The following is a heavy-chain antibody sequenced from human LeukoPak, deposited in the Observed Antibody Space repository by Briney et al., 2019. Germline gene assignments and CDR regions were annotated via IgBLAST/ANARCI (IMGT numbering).Heavy chain of an antibody. CDR1: GGSISSYY. CDR3: ARDRYGGNSGEFDY. Sequence: SETPSPTRTVSGGSISSYYWSWVRQPPGEGLGWIGYIYYSGTTNYNPSLKSRVTILVDTSKNQFSLKVSSVTAADTAVYYCARDRYGGNSGEFDYWGQGTLVTVSS. CDR2: IYYSGTT. D-gene: IGHD4-23*01. J-gene: IGHJ4*02. V-gene: IGHV4-59*01.